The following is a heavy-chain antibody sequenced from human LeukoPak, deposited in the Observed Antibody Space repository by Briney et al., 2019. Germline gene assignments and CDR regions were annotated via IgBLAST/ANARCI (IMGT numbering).Heavy chain of an antibody. D-gene: IGHD3-10*01. Sequence: GSSVTVACQAPGGTFSSHAISWVRQAPGQGREWMGGIISIFGTANYVRKIQGRVVMSTDESTSTAYMELNNLRSKDTAVYYCARGSPTIYYCSGSYYTGYAFDIWGQGTMVTVSS. J-gene: IGHJ3*02. CDR1: GGTFSSHA. CDR3: ARGSPTIYYCSGSYYTGYAFDI. V-gene: IGHV1-69*05. CDR2: IISIFGTA.